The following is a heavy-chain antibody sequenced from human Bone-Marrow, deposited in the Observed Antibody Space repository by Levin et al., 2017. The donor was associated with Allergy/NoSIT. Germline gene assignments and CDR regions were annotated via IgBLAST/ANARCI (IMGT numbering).Heavy chain of an antibody. CDR1: GGSISSGDYY. V-gene: IGHV4-30-4*01. J-gene: IGHJ5*02. CDR2: IYYSGST. D-gene: IGHD3-9*01. CDR3: ARVDILTGYYGLDP. Sequence: PSETLSLTCTVSGGSISSGDYYWSWIRQPPGKGLEWIGYIYYSGSTYYNPSLKSRVTILVDTSKNQFSLKLSSVTAADTAVYYCARVDILTGYYGLDPWGQGTLVTVSS.